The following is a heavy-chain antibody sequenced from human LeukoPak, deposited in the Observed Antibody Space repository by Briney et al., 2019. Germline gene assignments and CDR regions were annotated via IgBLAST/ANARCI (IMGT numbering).Heavy chain of an antibody. CDR1: GYTFTSYG. V-gene: IGHV1-18*01. D-gene: IGHD2-2*01. CDR3: ARDRPLAPAAGDI. CDR2: ISAYNGNT. J-gene: IGHJ3*02. Sequence: ASVQVSCKASGYTFTSYGISWVRQAPGQGLEWMGWISAYNGNTNYAQKLQGRVTMTTDTSTSTAYMGLRSLRSDDTAVYYCARDRPLAPAAGDIWGQGTKVAVSS.